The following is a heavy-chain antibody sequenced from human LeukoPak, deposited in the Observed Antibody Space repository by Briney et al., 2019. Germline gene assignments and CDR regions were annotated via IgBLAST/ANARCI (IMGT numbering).Heavy chain of an antibody. J-gene: IGHJ4*02. CDR3: ASLSSEVRGAKAHLDY. Sequence: GESLKISCKGSGYSFTSYWIGWVRQMPGKGLEWMGIIYPGDSDTRYSPSFQGQVTISADKSISTAYLQWSSLKAPDTAMYYCASLSSEVRGAKAHLDYWGQGTLVTVSS. V-gene: IGHV5-51*01. CDR1: GYSFTSYW. D-gene: IGHD3-10*01. CDR2: IYPGDSDT.